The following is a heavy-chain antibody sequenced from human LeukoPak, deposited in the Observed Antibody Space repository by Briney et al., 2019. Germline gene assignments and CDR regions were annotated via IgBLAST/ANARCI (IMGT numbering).Heavy chain of an antibody. CDR3: ARDGIVVVPAALSNYYGMDV. D-gene: IGHD2-2*01. Sequence: GRSLRLSCAASGFTFSDYYMSWIRQAPGKGLEWVSYISSSDSTIYYADSVKGRFTISRDNAKNSLYLQMNSLRAEDTAVYYCARDGIVVVPAALSNYYGMDVWGQGTTVTVSS. CDR2: ISSSDSTI. V-gene: IGHV3-11*04. J-gene: IGHJ6*02. CDR1: GFTFSDYY.